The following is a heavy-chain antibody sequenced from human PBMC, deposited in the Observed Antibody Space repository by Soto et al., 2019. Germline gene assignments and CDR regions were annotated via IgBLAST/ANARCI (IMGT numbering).Heavy chain of an antibody. Sequence: GGSLRLSCAASGFTFSSYWMSWVRQAPGKGLEWVANIKQDGSEKYYVDSVKGRFTISRDNAKNSLYLQMNSLRSEDTAVYYCATTPASNSSGYFYYYYGMDVWGQGTTVTVSS. CDR2: IKQDGSEK. J-gene: IGHJ6*02. V-gene: IGHV3-7*03. CDR1: GFTFSSYW. D-gene: IGHD6-19*01. CDR3: ATTPASNSSGYFYYYYGMDV.